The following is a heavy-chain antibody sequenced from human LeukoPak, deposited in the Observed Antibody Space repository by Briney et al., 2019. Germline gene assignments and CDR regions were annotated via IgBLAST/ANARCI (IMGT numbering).Heavy chain of an antibody. Sequence: GESLKISCKGSGYMFRNYWIGWVRQLPGKGLEWMGIIYPGDSTIRYRPSFQGQVTISADKSIDTAYLQWSSLKASDTAIYYCARLNVGAYKGRQGNWLDPWGQGTLVTVSS. CDR1: GYMFRNYW. D-gene: IGHD2-21*01. CDR3: ARLNVGAYKGRQGNWLDP. J-gene: IGHJ5*02. V-gene: IGHV5-51*01. CDR2: IYPGDSTI.